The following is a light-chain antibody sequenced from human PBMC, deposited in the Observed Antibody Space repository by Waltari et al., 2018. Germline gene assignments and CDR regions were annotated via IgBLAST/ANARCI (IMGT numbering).Light chain of an antibody. CDR1: GSNIGAGYD. V-gene: IGLV1-40*01. CDR3: QSYDTSLSVV. Sequence: QSVLTQPPSVSGAPGQSVTIPCTGSGSNIGAGYDTRRYQQLPGKAPRLLIYGVNTRPLGVPDRFFGSQSGTSASLAITGLQAEDEGDYYCQSYDTSLSVVFGGGTKLTVL. CDR2: GVN. J-gene: IGLJ2*01.